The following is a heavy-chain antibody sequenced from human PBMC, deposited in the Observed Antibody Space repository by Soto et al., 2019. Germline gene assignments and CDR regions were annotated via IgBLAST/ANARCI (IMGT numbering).Heavy chain of an antibody. D-gene: IGHD6-13*01. CDR3: AREGSSWYYYKRVDAFDI. CDR1: GYTFTSYA. CDR2: INAGNGNT. J-gene: IGHJ3*02. Sequence: QVQLVQSGAEVKKPGASVKVSCKASGYTFTSYAMHWVRQAPGQRLEWMGWINAGNGNTKYSQKFQGRVTITRDTAARTAYMELSSLRSEDTAVYYCAREGSSWYYYKRVDAFDIWGQGTMVTVSS. V-gene: IGHV1-3*01.